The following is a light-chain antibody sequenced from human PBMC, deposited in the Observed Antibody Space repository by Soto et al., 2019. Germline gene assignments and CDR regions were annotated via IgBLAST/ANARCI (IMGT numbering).Light chain of an antibody. CDR2: GVS. V-gene: IGKV3-15*01. J-gene: IGKJ1*01. CDR1: QSVSGN. CDR3: QQFNNWPPVWT. Sequence: EIVMTQSPATLSVSPGERATLSCSASQSVSGNLAWYQQKPGQAPRLLIYGVSTRATGIPARFSGSGSGTEFTLTISSLQSEDFALYYCQQFNNWPPVWTFGQGTKVDIK.